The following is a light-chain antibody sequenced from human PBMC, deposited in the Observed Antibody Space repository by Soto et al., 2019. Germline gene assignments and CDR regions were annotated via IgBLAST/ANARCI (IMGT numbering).Light chain of an antibody. V-gene: IGKV1-5*03. Sequence: DIQMTQSPSTLSASVGDRVTITCRASQSISSWLAWYQQKPGRAPKLLIYKASSLETGVPSRFSGSGSGTEFTLIISSLQPDYFASYYCQQDGSSSPWTFGQGTKVEIK. CDR3: QQDGSSSPWT. CDR1: QSISSW. J-gene: IGKJ1*01. CDR2: KAS.